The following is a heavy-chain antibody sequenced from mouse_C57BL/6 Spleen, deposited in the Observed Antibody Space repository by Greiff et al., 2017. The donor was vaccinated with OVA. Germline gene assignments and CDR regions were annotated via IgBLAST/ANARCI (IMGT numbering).Heavy chain of an antibody. D-gene: IGHD2-4*01. CDR2: IRHKANGYPT. V-gene: IGHV7-3*01. Sequence: EVMLVESGGGLVQPGGSLSLSCAASGFPFTDYYMSWVRQPPGKALEWFGFIRHKANGYPTEYSASVKGRFTISRDNSPSILYLQMNALRAEDSATYYCARYWDYDGTFAYWGQGTLVTVSA. J-gene: IGHJ3*01. CDR3: ARYWDYDGTFAY. CDR1: GFPFTDYY.